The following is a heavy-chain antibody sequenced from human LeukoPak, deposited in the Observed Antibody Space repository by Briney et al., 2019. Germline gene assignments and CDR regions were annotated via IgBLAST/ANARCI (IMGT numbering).Heavy chain of an antibody. J-gene: IGHJ5*02. CDR3: ARGSSWFLNWFDP. V-gene: IGHV4-61*01. CDR2: IYYSGST. Sequence: SETLSLTCTVSGGSVSSGSYYWSWIRQPPGKGLEWIGYIYYSGSTNYNPSLKSRVTISVDTSKNQFSLKVRSVTAADTAVYYCARGSSWFLNWFDPWGQGTLVTVSS. CDR1: GGSVSSGSYY. D-gene: IGHD6-13*01.